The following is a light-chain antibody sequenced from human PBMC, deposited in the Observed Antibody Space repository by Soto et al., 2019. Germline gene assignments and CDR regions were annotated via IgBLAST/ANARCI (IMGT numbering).Light chain of an antibody. V-gene: IGKV3-20*01. Sequence: EIVLTQSPGTLSLSPGEGATLSCRASQSVSTNFFAWYQQKPRQAPRLLIYGASTRATGIPDRCSGSESGTDFTHTISRLEPEDFAVYYCQQYGRASWTFGEGTKGEIK. J-gene: IGKJ1*01. CDR2: GAS. CDR1: QSVSTNF. CDR3: QQYGRASWT.